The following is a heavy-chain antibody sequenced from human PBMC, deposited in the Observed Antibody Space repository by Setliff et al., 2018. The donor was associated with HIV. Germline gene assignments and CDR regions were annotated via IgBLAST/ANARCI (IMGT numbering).Heavy chain of an antibody. CDR1: GGSITSGHYY. CDR2: IFYSGSS. J-gene: IGHJ5*02. CDR3: ARDRGSYNFWSGLARGDNWFDP. V-gene: IGHV4-61*01. Sequence: PSETLSLTCTVSGGSITSGHYYWSWIRQPPGKGLEWIGYIFYSGSSNYNPSLKSRVTMSVDTSKNQFSLNLTSVTAADTAVYYCARDRGSYNFWSGLARGDNWFDPWGQGTLVTVSS. D-gene: IGHD3-3*01.